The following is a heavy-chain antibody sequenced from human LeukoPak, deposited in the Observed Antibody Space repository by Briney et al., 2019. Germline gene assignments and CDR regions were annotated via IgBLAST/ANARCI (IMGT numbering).Heavy chain of an antibody. V-gene: IGHV4-31*03. CDR1: GGSISSGGSY. D-gene: IGHD6-13*01. CDR2: IYHSGSA. CDR3: ATGGATLAAAGPFDY. J-gene: IGHJ4*02. Sequence: SQTLSLTCTVSGGSISSGGSYWSWIRQHPGKGLEWIGYIYHSGSAYYNPSLTSRVSMSVDTSKSQFSLKLSSVTAADTAVYYCATGGATLAAAGPFDYWGQGTLVTVSS.